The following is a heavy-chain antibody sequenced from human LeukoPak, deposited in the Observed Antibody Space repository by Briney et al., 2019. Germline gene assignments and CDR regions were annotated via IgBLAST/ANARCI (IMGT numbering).Heavy chain of an antibody. D-gene: IGHD5-24*01. CDR1: GGTFSSYA. CDR2: IIPIFGTA. CDR3: ASTWSGYNPRFDY. V-gene: IGHV1-69*05. J-gene: IGHJ4*02. Sequence: SVKVSCKASGGTFSSYAISWVRQAPGQGLEWMGGIIPIFGTANYAQKFQGRVTITTDESTSTAYMELSSLRSEDTAVYYCASTWSGYNPRFDYWGQGTLVTVSS.